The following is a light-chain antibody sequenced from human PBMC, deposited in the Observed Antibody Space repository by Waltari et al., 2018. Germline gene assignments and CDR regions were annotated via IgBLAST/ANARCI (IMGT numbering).Light chain of an antibody. CDR2: GAS. J-gene: IGKJ5*01. CDR3: QQYNNWPFT. Sequence: EMVMTQSPATLSLSPGEGATLSCRASQTVSSNLAWYQQKPGQAPRLLIYGASTRATGIPARFSGSGSGTDFTLTISSLQSEDFAVYYCQQYNNWPFTFGQGTRPEIK. V-gene: IGKV3-15*01. CDR1: QTVSSN.